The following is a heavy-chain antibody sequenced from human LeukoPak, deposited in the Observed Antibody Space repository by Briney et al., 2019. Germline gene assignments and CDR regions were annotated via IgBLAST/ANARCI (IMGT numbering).Heavy chain of an antibody. CDR2: IWYDGSNK. CDR3: AKAPVLRFLEWLHHFDY. J-gene: IGHJ4*02. CDR1: GFTFSSYG. Sequence: PGGSLRLSCAASGFTFSSYGMHWVRQAPGKGLEWVAVIWYDGSNKYYADSVKGRFTISRDNSKNTLYLQMNSLRAEDTAVYYCAKAPVLRFLEWLHHFDYWGQGTLVTVSS. D-gene: IGHD3-3*01. V-gene: IGHV3-30*02.